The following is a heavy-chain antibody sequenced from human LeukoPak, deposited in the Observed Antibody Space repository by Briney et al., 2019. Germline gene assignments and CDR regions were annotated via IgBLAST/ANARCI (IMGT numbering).Heavy chain of an antibody. CDR3: ASSSAPYGPRVFDY. D-gene: IGHD4/OR15-4a*01. CDR1: GFTFDDYA. Sequence: LRLSCAASGFTFDDYAMHWIRQPPGKGLEWIGYIYYSGSTNYNPSLKSRVTISVDTSKNQFSLKLSSVTAADTAVYYCASSSAPYGPRVFDYWGQGTLVTVSS. J-gene: IGHJ4*02. V-gene: IGHV4-59*01. CDR2: IYYSGST.